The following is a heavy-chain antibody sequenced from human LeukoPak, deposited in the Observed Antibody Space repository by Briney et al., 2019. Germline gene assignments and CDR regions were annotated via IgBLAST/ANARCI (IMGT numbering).Heavy chain of an antibody. J-gene: IGHJ3*02. Sequence: GGSLRLSCVASGLTFSNYAMTWVRQTPGKGLEWVSSISGSGDGTSCADSVKGRFTLSRDNSKNTLFLHMDSLRADDTAVYYCSKDPNGDYVGAFDMWGPGTMVTVSS. CDR3: SKDPNGDYVGAFDM. CDR1: GLTFSNYA. V-gene: IGHV3-23*01. CDR2: ISGSGDGT. D-gene: IGHD4-17*01.